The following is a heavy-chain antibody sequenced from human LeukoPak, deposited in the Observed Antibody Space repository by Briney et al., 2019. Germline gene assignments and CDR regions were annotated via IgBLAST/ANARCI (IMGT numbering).Heavy chain of an antibody. Sequence: AGGSLRLSCAASGFTFSNYAMSWVRQAPGRGLEWVASINQDGSVKYYVDSVKGRFTISRDNARNSLSLQMNSLGVEDTAVYFCARWGQTSGYYYVDNWGQGTLVTVSS. CDR2: INQDGSVK. CDR3: ARWGQTSGYYYVDN. D-gene: IGHD5-12*01. CDR1: GFTFSNYA. V-gene: IGHV3-7*01. J-gene: IGHJ4*02.